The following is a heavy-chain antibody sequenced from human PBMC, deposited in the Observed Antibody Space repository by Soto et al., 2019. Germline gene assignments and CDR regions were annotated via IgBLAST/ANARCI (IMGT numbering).Heavy chain of an antibody. D-gene: IGHD1-26*01. J-gene: IGHJ4*02. Sequence: ASVKVSCKTSGYTFNMYGISWARQAPGQGLEWMGWINPNSGGTNYAQKFQGWVTMTRDTSISTAYMELSRLRSDDTAVYYCARDAGGDEAPMDYWGQGTLVTVSS. CDR1: GYTFNMYG. CDR2: INPNSGGT. CDR3: ARDAGGDEAPMDY. V-gene: IGHV1-2*04.